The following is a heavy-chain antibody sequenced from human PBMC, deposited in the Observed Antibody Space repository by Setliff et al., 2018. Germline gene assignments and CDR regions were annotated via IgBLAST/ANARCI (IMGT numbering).Heavy chain of an antibody. J-gene: IGHJ3*01. CDR2: IYPGDSDT. CDR1: GYIFTNYW. Sequence: PGESLKISCKASGYIFTNYWIGWVRQMPGKGLEWMGVIYPGDSDTRYSPSFQGQVTISADKSINTAYLQWSSLKASDTAIYYCTRHEDRNKCTSSSCYRENDAFDVWGQGSMVTFS. CDR3: TRHEDRNKCTSSSCYRENDAFDV. V-gene: IGHV5-51*01. D-gene: IGHD2-2*01.